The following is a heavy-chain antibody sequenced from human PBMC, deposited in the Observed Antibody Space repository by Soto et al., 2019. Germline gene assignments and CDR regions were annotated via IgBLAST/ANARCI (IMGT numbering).Heavy chain of an antibody. CDR3: AREGWYSTLTPYYYYMDV. CDR2: ISSSSSYI. Sequence: GGSLRLSCAASGFTFSSYSMNWVRQAPGKGLEWVSFISSSSSYIYYADSVKGRFTISRDNAKNSLYLQMNSLRAEDTAVYYCAREGWYSTLTPYYYYMDVWGKGTTVTVSS. V-gene: IGHV3-21*01. D-gene: IGHD6-19*01. J-gene: IGHJ6*03. CDR1: GFTFSSYS.